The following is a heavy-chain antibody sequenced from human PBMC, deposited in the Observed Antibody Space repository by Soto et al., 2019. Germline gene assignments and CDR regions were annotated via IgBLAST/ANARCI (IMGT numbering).Heavy chain of an antibody. CDR2: IIPIFGTA. J-gene: IGHJ6*02. CDR3: ARGIKGFDFWSGYAHYYYYGMDV. D-gene: IGHD3-3*01. V-gene: IGHV1-69*13. CDR1: GGTFSSYA. Sequence: SVKVSCKASGGTFSSYAISWVRQAPGQGLEWMGGIIPIFGTANYAQKFQGRVTITADESTSTAYMELSSLRSEDTAVYYCARGIKGFDFWSGYAHYYYYGMDVWGQGTTVTVSS.